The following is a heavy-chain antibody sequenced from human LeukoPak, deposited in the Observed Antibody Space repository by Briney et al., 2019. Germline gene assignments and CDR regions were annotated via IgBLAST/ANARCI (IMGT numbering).Heavy chain of an antibody. V-gene: IGHV3-53*01. CDR2: IYSAGST. CDR1: EFTVSSNY. CDR3: ARAGYYSHYFDY. Sequence: PGGSLRLSCAASEFTVSSNYMSWVRQAPGKGLEWVSVIYSAGSTYYADSVKGRFTISRDNSKNTLYLQMNSLRAEDTAVYYCARAGYYSHYFDYWGQGTLVTVSS. D-gene: IGHD1-26*01. J-gene: IGHJ4*02.